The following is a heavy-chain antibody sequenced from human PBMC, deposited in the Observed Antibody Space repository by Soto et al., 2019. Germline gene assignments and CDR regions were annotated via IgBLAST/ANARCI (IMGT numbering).Heavy chain of an antibody. J-gene: IGHJ4*02. CDR2: INHSGST. V-gene: IGHV4-34*01. CDR3: ARRACGGDCYHQNFDY. D-gene: IGHD2-21*01. Sequence: QVQLQQWGAGLLKPSETLSLTCAVYGGSFSGYYWSWIRQPPGKGLEWIGEINHSGSTNYNPSLKSRVTISVDTSKNQFSLKLSSVTAADTAVYYYARRACGGDCYHQNFDYWGQGTLVTVSS. CDR1: GGSFSGYY.